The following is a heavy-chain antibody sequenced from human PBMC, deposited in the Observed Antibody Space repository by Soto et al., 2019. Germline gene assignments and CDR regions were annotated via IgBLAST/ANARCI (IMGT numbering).Heavy chain of an antibody. CDR2: MSYDGSNK. CDR3: ARGYCSRPSCSHFDC. D-gene: IGHD2-2*01. Sequence: LRRSCAASGFTFSSYAVHWVRQAPGKGLEWVAVMSYDGSNKYYADSVKGRFTISSDNSKNTLYLQMNSLGTEDTAVYYCARGYCSRPSCSHFDCWGQGTLVTVSS. J-gene: IGHJ4*02. CDR1: GFTFSSYA. V-gene: IGHV3-30-3*01.